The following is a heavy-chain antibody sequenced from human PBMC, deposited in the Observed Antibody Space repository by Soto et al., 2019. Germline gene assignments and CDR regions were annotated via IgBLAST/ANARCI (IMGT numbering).Heavy chain of an antibody. CDR3: ASGDYVDY. CDR1: RYTLTSYG. Sequence: GASVKVSRKASRYTLTSYGISWVRQAPGQVLEXXXWXSXXXGXXXXAQKLQGRVTMTTDASTSTAYMEMRSMRSDDTAVYYCASGDYVDYWGQGTMVTVSS. CDR2: XSXXXGXX. J-gene: IGHJ4*02. D-gene: IGHD4-17*01. V-gene: IGHV1-18*04.